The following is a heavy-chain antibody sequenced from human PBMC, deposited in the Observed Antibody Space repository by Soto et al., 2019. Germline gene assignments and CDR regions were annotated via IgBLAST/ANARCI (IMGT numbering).Heavy chain of an antibody. D-gene: IGHD4-17*01. Sequence: GGSLRLSCAASGFTFTRYSMNWVRQAPGKGLEWVSSISSTTNYIYYGDSMKGRFTISRDNAKNSLYLEMNSLRAEDTAVYYCARSLSDYGLGWFDPWGQGTLVTVSS. CDR2: ISSTTNYI. CDR1: GFTFTRYS. J-gene: IGHJ5*02. CDR3: ARSLSDYGLGWFDP. V-gene: IGHV3-21*04.